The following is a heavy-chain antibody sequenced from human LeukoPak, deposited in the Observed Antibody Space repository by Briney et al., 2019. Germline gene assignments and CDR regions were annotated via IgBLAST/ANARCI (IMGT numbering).Heavy chain of an antibody. V-gene: IGHV1-2*06. J-gene: IGHJ3*02. Sequence: ASVKVSCKASGYTFTGSYINWVRQAPGQGLEWMGRINPNSSDTNVAQKFQGRVTLTRDTSISTSYMELSSLRSDDTAVYFCAKVREVGTNIEVVVVDISGAFDMWGQGTKVTVSS. D-gene: IGHD2-15*01. CDR2: INPNSSDT. CDR1: GYTFTGSY. CDR3: AKVREVGTNIEVVVVDISGAFDM.